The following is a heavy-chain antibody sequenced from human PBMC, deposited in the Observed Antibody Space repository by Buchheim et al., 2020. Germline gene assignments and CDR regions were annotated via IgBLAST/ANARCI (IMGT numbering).Heavy chain of an antibody. CDR1: GFTFSSYG. Sequence: QVQLVESGGGLVQPGRSLRLSCAASGFTFSSYGMHWVRQAPGKGLEWVAVIWYDGSNKYYADSVKGRFTISRDNSKNTLYLQMNSLRAEDAAVYYCARDGGSDWYYCCGMDVWGQGTT. V-gene: IGHV3-33*01. CDR2: IWYDGSNK. CDR3: ARDGGSDWYYCCGMDV. J-gene: IGHJ6*02. D-gene: IGHD6-19*01.